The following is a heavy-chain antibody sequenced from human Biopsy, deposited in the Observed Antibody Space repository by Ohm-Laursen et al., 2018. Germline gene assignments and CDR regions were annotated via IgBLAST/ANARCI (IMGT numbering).Heavy chain of an antibody. CDR3: TLEGTGFDN. D-gene: IGHD3-10*01. Sequence: SLRLSCSASGFTFSAPAVHWVRQASGKGLEWVGPIRSKAKSYATAYAASVTGRFTISRDDSKNTTYLQMNILKTEDPAVYYCTLEGTGFDNWGQGTLVTVSS. J-gene: IGHJ4*02. V-gene: IGHV3-73*01. CDR1: GFTFSAPA. CDR2: IRSKAKSYAT.